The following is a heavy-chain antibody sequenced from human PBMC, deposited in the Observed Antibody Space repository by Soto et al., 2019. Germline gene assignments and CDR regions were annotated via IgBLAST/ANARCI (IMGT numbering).Heavy chain of an antibody. J-gene: IGHJ3*01. CDR3: AKDLQQLAEIDAFDV. D-gene: IGHD6-13*01. V-gene: IGHV3-23*01. Sequence: GGSLRLSCATSGFTFSAYAMTWVRQAPGKGLEWVSSISSSGDDTYYADSVRGRFTISRDNSKNTLYLQMNSLRAEDTAVYYCAKDLQQLAEIDAFDVWGQGTMVTVSS. CDR1: GFTFSAYA. CDR2: ISSSGDDT.